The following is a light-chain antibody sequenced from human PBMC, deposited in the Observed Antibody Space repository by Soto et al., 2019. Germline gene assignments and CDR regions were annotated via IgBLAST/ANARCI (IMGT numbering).Light chain of an antibody. J-gene: IGLJ2*01. CDR1: SSDVGNYNF. Sequence: QSALTQPASVSGSPGQSITISCTGTSSDVGNYNFVSWYQHHAGTAPKLIIYQVTNRPSGVSDRFSGSKSGDTASLTISGLQDEDEADYYCTSYTAFSTDILFGGGTKLTVL. CDR3: TSYTAFSTDIL. CDR2: QVT. V-gene: IGLV2-14*01.